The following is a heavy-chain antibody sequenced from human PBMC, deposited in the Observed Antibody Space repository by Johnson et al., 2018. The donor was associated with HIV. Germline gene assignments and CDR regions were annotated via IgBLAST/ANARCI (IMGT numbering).Heavy chain of an antibody. J-gene: IGHJ3*02. D-gene: IGHD6-13*01. CDR3: ARQAAAGAFDI. CDR1: GFTFSSYG. Sequence: VQVVESGGGVVQPGRSLRLSCAASGFTFSSYGMHWVRQAPGKGLEWVAVISYDGSNRFYADSVKGRFTISRDNSKNTLYLQMNSLRADDTAVYYCARQAAAGAFDIWGQGTMVTVSS. V-gene: IGHV3-30*19. CDR2: ISYDGSNR.